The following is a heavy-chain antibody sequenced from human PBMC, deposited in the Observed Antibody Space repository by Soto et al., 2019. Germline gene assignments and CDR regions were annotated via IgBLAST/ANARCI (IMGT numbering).Heavy chain of an antibody. CDR1: GFTFSSYS. CDR3: AKDLDILNGYYGI. CDR2: ISGSGGST. Sequence: PGGSLRLSCAASGFTFSSYSISWVRQAPGKGLEWVSAISGSGGSTYYADSVKGRFTISRDNSKNTLYLQMNSLRAEDTAVYYCAKDLDILNGYYGIWGQGTLVTVSS. J-gene: IGHJ4*02. D-gene: IGHD3-9*01. V-gene: IGHV3-23*01.